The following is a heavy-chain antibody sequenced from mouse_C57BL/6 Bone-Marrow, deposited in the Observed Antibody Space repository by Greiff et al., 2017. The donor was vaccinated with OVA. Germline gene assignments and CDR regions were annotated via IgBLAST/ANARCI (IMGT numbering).Heavy chain of an antibody. CDR2: ISSGGDYI. CDR1: GFTFSDYG. Sequence: EVMLVESGGGLVKPGGSLKLSCAASGFTFSDYGMHWVRQAPEKGLEWVAYISSGGDYIYYADTVKGRFTISRDNARNTLYLQMSSLKSEDTAMYYCTREDWDRAYWGQGTLVTVSA. V-gene: IGHV5-17*03. D-gene: IGHD4-1*01. J-gene: IGHJ3*01. CDR3: TREDWDRAY.